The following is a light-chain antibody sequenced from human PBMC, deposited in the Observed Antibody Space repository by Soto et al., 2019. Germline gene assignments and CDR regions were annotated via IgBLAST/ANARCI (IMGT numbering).Light chain of an antibody. CDR3: AAGDDSLKGYV. Sequence: QSVLTQPPSASGTPGQRVTISCSGSSSNIGSITVNQYLPLPGPDPNLLINSNSPRPSGVPVRFSGSKSGASASLAISGLESEDDAYYYCAAGDDSLKGYVFGTGTKVTVL. J-gene: IGLJ1*01. V-gene: IGLV1-44*01. CDR2: SNS. CDR1: SSNIGSIT.